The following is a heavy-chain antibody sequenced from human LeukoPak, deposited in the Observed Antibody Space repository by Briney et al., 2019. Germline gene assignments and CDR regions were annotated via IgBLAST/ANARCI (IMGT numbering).Heavy chain of an antibody. CDR3: AKDQSIAVTGTWDF. CDR1: GFTFSSFG. CDR2: ISYDGSTE. J-gene: IGHJ4*02. D-gene: IGHD6-19*01. V-gene: IGHV3-30*18. Sequence: GGSLRLSCAASGFTFSSFGMHWVRHAPGKGLEWVALISYDGSTEYYADSVRGRFTVSRDNSKTTVYLRLNSLRPEDTAVYHCAKDQSIAVTGTWDFWGQGTLVTVSS.